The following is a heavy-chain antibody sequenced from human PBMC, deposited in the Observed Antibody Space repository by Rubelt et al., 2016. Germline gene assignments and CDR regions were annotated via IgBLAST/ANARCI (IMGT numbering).Heavy chain of an antibody. D-gene: IGHD3-10*01. CDR3: ARAPEPLLWFGELVSYV. CDR1: GGSISSSSYY. CDR2: IYYSGST. J-gene: IGHJ6*02. V-gene: IGHV4-39*07. Sequence: QLQLQESGPGLVKPSETLSLTCTVSGGSISSSSYYWCWIRQPPGKGLEWIGSIYYSGSTYYNPSLKIRVTISVATSKNQFSLKLSSVTAADTAVYYCARAPEPLLWFGELVSYVWGQGTTVTVSS.